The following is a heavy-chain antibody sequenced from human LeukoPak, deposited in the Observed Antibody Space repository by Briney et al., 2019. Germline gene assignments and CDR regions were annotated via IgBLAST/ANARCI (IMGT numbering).Heavy chain of an antibody. CDR1: GDSVSSNNAA. CDR2: TYYRSKWYN. J-gene: IGHJ5*02. D-gene: IGHD2-8*02. Sequence: SQTPSLTCAISGDSVSSNNAAWNWIRQSPSRGLEWLGTTYYRSKWYNDYAVSVKSRITINPDTSKNHFSLHLNSVTPDDTAVYYCAKEGTVLGDCFDPWGQGSLVTVSS. CDR3: AKEGTVLGDCFDP. V-gene: IGHV6-1*01.